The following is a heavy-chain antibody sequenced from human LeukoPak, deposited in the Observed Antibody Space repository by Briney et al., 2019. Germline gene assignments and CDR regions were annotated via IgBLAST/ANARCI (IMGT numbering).Heavy chain of an antibody. J-gene: IGHJ6*03. CDR2: IKSKTDGGTT. V-gene: IGHV3-15*01. Sequence: GGSLRLSCAASGFTFSNVWMSWVRQAPGKGLEWVGRIKSKTDGGTTDYAAPVKGRFTISRDDSKNTLYLQMNSLKTEDTAVYYCTTGPGDYDYYYYYYMDVWGKGTTVTVSS. CDR3: TTGPGDYDYYYYYYMDV. CDR1: GFTFSNVW. D-gene: IGHD4-17*01.